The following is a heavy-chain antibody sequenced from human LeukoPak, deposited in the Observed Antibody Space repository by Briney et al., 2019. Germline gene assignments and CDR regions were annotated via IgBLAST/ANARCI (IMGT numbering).Heavy chain of an antibody. Sequence: ASVKVSCKASGYIFTSYYMHWVRQDPRHGLEWLGIINPSGGSTDYAQKFQGRVTMTRDMSTSTVYMELSSLRSDDTAVYYCARFRGYCSGGSCYSLFDYWGQGTLVTVSS. D-gene: IGHD2-15*01. J-gene: IGHJ4*02. V-gene: IGHV1-46*01. CDR1: GYIFTSYY. CDR2: INPSGGST. CDR3: ARFRGYCSGGSCYSLFDY.